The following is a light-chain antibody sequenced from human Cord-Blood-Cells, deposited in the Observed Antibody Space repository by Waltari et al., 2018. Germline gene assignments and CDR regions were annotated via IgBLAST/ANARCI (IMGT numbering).Light chain of an antibody. V-gene: IGLV3-1*01. CDR3: QAWDSSTV. CDR2: QDS. J-gene: IGLJ1*01. CDR1: QLGDKY. Sequence: SYELTQPPSVSVSPGQTASITCSGDQLGDKYACWYQQKPGQSPVLVIYQDSKRPSGIPERFSGSNSGNTATLTISGTQAMDEADYYCQAWDSSTVLGTGTKVTVL.